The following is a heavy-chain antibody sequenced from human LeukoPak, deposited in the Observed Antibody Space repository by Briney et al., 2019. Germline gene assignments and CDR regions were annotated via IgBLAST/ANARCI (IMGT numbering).Heavy chain of an antibody. Sequence: SETLSLTCAVYGGSLSNYYWSWIRQPPGKGLEWIGEVNHSGSTNYNPSPKSRVTISVDTSKNQFSLKLSSVTAADTAVYYCARRGPPRTLLRGVKSGWFDPWGQGTLVTVSS. J-gene: IGHJ5*02. D-gene: IGHD3-10*01. CDR3: ARRGPPRTLLRGVKSGWFDP. CDR2: VNHSGST. CDR1: GGSLSNYY. V-gene: IGHV4-34*01.